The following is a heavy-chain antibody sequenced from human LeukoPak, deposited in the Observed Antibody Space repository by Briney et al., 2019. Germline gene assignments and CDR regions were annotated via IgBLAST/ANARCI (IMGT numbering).Heavy chain of an antibody. D-gene: IGHD3-22*01. J-gene: IGHJ4*02. CDR3: AKVLSKGGGYYLTDY. CDR1: GFTVSSNY. CDR2: IYSGGST. V-gene: IGHV3-53*05. Sequence: GGSLRLSCAASGFTVSSNYMSWVRQAPGKGPEWVSVIYSGGSTYYADSVKGRFTISRDNSKNTLYLQMSSLRPEDTAVYYCAKVLSKGGGYYLTDYWGQGTLVTVSS.